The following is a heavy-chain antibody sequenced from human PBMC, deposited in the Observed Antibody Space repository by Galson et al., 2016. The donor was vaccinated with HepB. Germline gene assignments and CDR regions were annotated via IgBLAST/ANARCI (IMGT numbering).Heavy chain of an antibody. CDR3: TRGAVFGGDTYYSMDV. J-gene: IGHJ6*02. CDR1: GFSFSTYD. D-gene: IGHD3-16*01. Sequence: SLRLSCAASGFSFSTYDMHWVRRVIGKGLEWVAGIGTAGDTYYPASLEGRFIVSGDSAKSSLFLQMNSLRVGDTAVYYCTRGAVFGGDTYYSMDVWGQGITVTVSS. CDR2: IGTAGDT. V-gene: IGHV3-13*01.